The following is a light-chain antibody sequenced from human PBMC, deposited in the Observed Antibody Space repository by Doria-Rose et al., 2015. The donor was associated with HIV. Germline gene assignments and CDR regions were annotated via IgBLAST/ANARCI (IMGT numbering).Light chain of an antibody. CDR2: DGS. V-gene: IGKV3-20*01. CDR3: HQYGTSWT. J-gene: IGKJ1*01. CDR1: QSFSSTY. Sequence: EIVMTQSPGTLSLSPGERATLSCRASQSFSSTYLAWYQQKPGQAPSLLIYDGSTWATGIPDRFSASGPGTDFTLTINRLEPEDFALYYCHQYGTSWTFGQGTKVEI.